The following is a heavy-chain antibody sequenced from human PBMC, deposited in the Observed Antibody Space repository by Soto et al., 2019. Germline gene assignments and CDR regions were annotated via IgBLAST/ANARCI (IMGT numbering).Heavy chain of an antibody. J-gene: IGHJ6*02. Sequence: PGGSLRLSCAASGFTFSSYSMNWVRQAPGKGLEWVSYISSSSSTIYYADSVRGRFTISRDNAKNSLYLQMDSLRDEDTAVYYCAGTSSHVFYGMDVWGQGTTVTVSS. CDR3: AGTSSHVFYGMDV. CDR2: ISSSSSTI. CDR1: GFTFSSYS. V-gene: IGHV3-48*02. D-gene: IGHD2-2*01.